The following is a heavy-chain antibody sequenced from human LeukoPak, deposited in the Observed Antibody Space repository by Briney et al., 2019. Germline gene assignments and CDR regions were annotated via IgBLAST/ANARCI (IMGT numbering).Heavy chain of an antibody. V-gene: IGHV3-21*01. CDR1: GFTFRSYS. Sequence: GGSLRLSCAASGFTFRSYSMSWVRQAPGKGLEWVSSISSSSSHIHYADSVKGRFTISRDNAKNSLYLQMNSLRAEDTAVYYCARDKTTVTLFDYWGQGTLVTVSS. CDR2: ISSSSSHI. D-gene: IGHD4-17*01. J-gene: IGHJ4*02. CDR3: ARDKTTVTLFDY.